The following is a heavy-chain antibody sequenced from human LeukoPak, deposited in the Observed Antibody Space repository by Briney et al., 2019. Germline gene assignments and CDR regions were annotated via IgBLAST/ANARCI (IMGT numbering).Heavy chain of an antibody. CDR2: ISTSSRTI. V-gene: IGHV3-48*01. Sequence: GGSLRLSRAASGFAFSSYAINWVRQAPGKGLEWVSYISTSSRTIFYADSVKGRFTISRDNAKDSLYLQLNSLRAEDTAVYYCARIYYGSGSYYNSIDYWGQGTLVTVSS. J-gene: IGHJ4*02. D-gene: IGHD3-10*01. CDR1: GFAFSSYA. CDR3: ARIYYGSGSYYNSIDY.